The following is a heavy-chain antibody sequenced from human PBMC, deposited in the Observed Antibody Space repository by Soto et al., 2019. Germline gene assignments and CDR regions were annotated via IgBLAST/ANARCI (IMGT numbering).Heavy chain of an antibody. CDR2: IDPSDSYA. CDR1: GYRISSYW. Sequence: SCRVSGYRISSYWISWVRQMPGKGLEWMGRIDPSDSYATYSPSFQGHVTLSVDKSISSAYLQWSSLKASDTAIYYCPRPPGGFVAVDRGDYWGRGTLVAVSS. CDR3: PRPPGGFVAVDRGDY. J-gene: IGHJ4*02. V-gene: IGHV5-10-1*01. D-gene: IGHD2-8*02.